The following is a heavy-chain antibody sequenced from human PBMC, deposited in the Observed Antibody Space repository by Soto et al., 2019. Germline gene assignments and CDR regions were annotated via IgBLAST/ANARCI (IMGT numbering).Heavy chain of an antibody. V-gene: IGHV4-31*03. Sequence: QVQLQESGPGLVKPSQTLSLTCTVSGGSISSGGYYWSWIRQHPGKGLEWIGYIYYSGSTYYNPSLKSRVTISVDTSKNQCSRKLSSVTAADTAVYYCARETSNYYGMDVWGQGTTVTVSS. CDR3: ARETSNYYGMDV. CDR1: GGSISSGGYY. J-gene: IGHJ6*02. CDR2: IYYSGST.